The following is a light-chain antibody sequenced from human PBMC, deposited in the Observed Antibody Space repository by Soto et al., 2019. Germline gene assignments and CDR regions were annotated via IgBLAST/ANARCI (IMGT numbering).Light chain of an antibody. V-gene: IGKV3-20*01. J-gene: IGKJ5*01. Sequence: EIVLTQSPGTLSLSPGERATHSCRASQSVSSCYLAWYQQKPGQAPRLLIYGTSSRATGIPDRFSGSGSGTDFTLTISRLEPEDFAVYYCQQYGSSPLTFGQGTRLEIK. CDR2: GTS. CDR1: QSVSSCY. CDR3: QQYGSSPLT.